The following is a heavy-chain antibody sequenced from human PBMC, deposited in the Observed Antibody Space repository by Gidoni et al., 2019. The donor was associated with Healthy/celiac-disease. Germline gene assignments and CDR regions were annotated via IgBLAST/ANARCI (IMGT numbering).Heavy chain of an antibody. CDR3: AREVTAIPTSAFDI. J-gene: IGHJ3*02. D-gene: IGHD2-21*02. CDR2: IYYSGST. CDR1: GGSISSGGYY. V-gene: IGHV4-31*03. Sequence: QVQLQESGPGLVKPSQTLSLTCTVAGGSISSGGYYWSWIRQHPGKGLEWIGYIYYSGSTYYNPSLKSRVTISVDTSKNQFSLKLSSVTAADTAVYYCAREVTAIPTSAFDIWGQGTMVTVSS.